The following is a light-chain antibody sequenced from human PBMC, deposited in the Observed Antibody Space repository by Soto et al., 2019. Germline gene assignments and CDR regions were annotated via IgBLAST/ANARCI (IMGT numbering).Light chain of an antibody. Sequence: QSVLTQPASVSGSPGQSITVSCTGTSSDVGGYNFVSWYQQHPGKAPKLLIYEVSNRPSGVSNRFSGSKSGNTASLAISGLQPEAEADYYCSSYLSTGAVGFGGGTKLTVL. CDR2: EVS. J-gene: IGLJ2*01. V-gene: IGLV2-14*01. CDR1: SSDVGGYNF. CDR3: SSYLSTGAVG.